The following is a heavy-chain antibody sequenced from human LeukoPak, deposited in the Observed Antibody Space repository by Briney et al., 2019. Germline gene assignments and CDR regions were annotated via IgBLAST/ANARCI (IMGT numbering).Heavy chain of an antibody. Sequence: PGGSLRLSCAASGVTVGTNSMSWARQSPEKGLEWVSVIYSGGGTYNADSVNGRFSVSRDNSRNTLFLQMNNLRDEDTALYFCASAREYCGSAECYEYFQHWGQGALVIVSS. V-gene: IGHV3-53*01. CDR3: ASAREYCGSAECYEYFQH. CDR2: IYSGGGT. CDR1: GVTVGTNS. J-gene: IGHJ1*01. D-gene: IGHD2-21*01.